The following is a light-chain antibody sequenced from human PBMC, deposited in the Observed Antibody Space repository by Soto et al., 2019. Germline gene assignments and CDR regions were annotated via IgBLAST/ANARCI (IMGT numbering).Light chain of an antibody. Sequence: DIQMTQSPSSLSASVGDRVTITCRVSQGISNYLAWYQQKPGKVPKVLIYAASTLQSGVPSRFSAIGSGTDFTLTISSLQPEDVATYYCQKYNRAPLTFGVGTKVEIK. CDR2: AAS. V-gene: IGKV1-27*01. CDR1: QGISNY. J-gene: IGKJ4*01. CDR3: QKYNRAPLT.